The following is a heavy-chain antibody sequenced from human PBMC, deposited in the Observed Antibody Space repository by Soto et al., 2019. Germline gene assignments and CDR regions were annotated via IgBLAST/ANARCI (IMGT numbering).Heavy chain of an antibody. V-gene: IGHV1-2*02. CDR2: INPNSGGT. D-gene: IGHD5-18*01. J-gene: IGHJ4*02. CDR1: GYTFTGYY. Sequence: GASVKVSCKASGYTFTGYYMHWVRQAPGQGLEWMGWINPNSGGTNYAQKLQGRVTMTTDTSTSTAYMELRSLRSDDTAVYYCARDVGGYSYGYDYWGQGTLVTVSS. CDR3: ARDVGGYSYGYDY.